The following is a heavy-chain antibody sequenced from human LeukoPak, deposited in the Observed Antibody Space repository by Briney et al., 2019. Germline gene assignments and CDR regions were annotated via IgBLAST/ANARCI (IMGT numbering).Heavy chain of an antibody. D-gene: IGHD1-26*01. J-gene: IGHJ1*01. CDR3: AKGPPSRSKFFHH. Sequence: GGSLRLSCAASGFRFNTYWMSWVRQAPGKGLEWVANIKQDGNEKYYADSVKGRFTISRDNGKNSLDLQMNSLRADDTAVYYCAKGPPSRSKFFHHWGPGTLVIVSS. V-gene: IGHV3-7*03. CDR2: IKQDGNEK. CDR1: GFRFNTYW.